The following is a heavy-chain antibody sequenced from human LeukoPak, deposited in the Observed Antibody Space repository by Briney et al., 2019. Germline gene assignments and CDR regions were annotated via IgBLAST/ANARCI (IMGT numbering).Heavy chain of an antibody. CDR3: ARTYDFGRGPPGDAFDN. CDR2: IDARSGIT. CDR1: GFTFRIFG. D-gene: IGHD3-3*01. J-gene: IGHJ3*02. V-gene: IGHV3-48*04. Sequence: QPGGSLRLSCAASGFTFRIFGLNWVRQAPGKGPEWVSYIDARSGITYYADPVQGRFTISRDDARESVFLQMDGLRVDDTAVYYCARTYDFGRGPPGDAFDNWGPGTWVIVSS.